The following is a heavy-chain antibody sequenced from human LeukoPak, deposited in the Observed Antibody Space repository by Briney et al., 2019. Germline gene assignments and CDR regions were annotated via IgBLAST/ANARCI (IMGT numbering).Heavy chain of an antibody. CDR3: ARGVVIVPAAHTDYYHYGMDV. D-gene: IGHD2-2*01. V-gene: IGHV3-21*01. CDR2: ISMSTSYI. J-gene: IGHJ6*02. Sequence: PGGSLRLSCAASGFNFRSYSMNWVRQTPGKGLEWVSSISMSTSYIYYADSVKGRFIISRGNAQNSLYLQMNSLRAEDTAIYYCARGVVIVPAAHTDYYHYGMDVWGQGTTVTVSS. CDR1: GFNFRSYS.